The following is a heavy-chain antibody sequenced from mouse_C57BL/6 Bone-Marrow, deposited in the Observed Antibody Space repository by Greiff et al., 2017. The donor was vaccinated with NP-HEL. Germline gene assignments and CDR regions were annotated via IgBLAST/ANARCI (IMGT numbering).Heavy chain of an antibody. CDR3: ARLLRAWFAY. J-gene: IGHJ3*01. Sequence: QVQLQQPGAELVKPGASVKLSCKASGYTFTSYWMQWVKQRPGQGLEWIGEIDPSDSYTNYNPKFKGKATLTVDTSSSTAYMQLSSLTSEDSAVYYCARLLRAWFAYWGQGTLVTVSA. D-gene: IGHD1-1*01. CDR1: GYTFTSYW. CDR2: IDPSDSYT. V-gene: IGHV1-50*01.